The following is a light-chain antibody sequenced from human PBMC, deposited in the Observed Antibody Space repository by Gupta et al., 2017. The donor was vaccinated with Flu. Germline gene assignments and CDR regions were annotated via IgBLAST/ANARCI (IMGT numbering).Light chain of an antibody. J-gene: IGLJ1*01. CDR3: SSYTSISTFYV. CDR2: DVS. V-gene: IGLV2-14*04. CDR1: SSDVGRSDS. Sequence: ISCTGTSSDVGRSDSVSWYQQHPGKAPKLLIYDVSSRPSGVSSRFSGSKSGNTASLTISGLQAEDETDYYCSSYTSISTFYVFGAGTKVTVL.